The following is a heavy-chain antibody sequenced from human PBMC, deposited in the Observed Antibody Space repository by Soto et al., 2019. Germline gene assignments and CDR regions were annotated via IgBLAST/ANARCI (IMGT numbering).Heavy chain of an antibody. J-gene: IGHJ4*02. V-gene: IGHV3-30*18. D-gene: IGHD4-17*01. CDR2: ISSDGTKK. Sequence: TFTSYDLHWVRQAPGKGLEWVAFISSDGTKKYYADSVKGRFTISRDNSKNTLYLQMNSLKPEDTAVYHCAQDMYGQSFFWGQGTLPTVSS. CDR1: TFTSYD. CDR3: AQDMYGQSFF.